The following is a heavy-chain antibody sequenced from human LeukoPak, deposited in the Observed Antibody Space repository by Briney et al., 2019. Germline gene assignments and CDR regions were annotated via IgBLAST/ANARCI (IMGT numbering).Heavy chain of an antibody. CDR1: GFTFSSYA. J-gene: IGHJ5*02. CDR3: ARDVYGDGS. CDR2: ISYDGSNK. Sequence: GGSLRLSCAASGFTFSSYAMHWVRQAPGKGPEWVAVISYDGSNKYYADSVKGRFTISRDNSKNTLYLQMNSLRAEDTAVYYCARDVYGDGSWGQGTLVTVSS. V-gene: IGHV3-30-3*01. D-gene: IGHD4-17*01.